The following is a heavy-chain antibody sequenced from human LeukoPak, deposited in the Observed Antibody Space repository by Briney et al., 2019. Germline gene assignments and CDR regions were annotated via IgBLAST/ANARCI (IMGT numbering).Heavy chain of an antibody. CDR2: MNPNSGNT. CDR1: GYTFTSYD. Sequence: ASVKVSCKASGYTFTSYDINWVRQATGQGLEWMGWMNPNSGNTGYAQKFQGRVTMTRSTSISTAYMELSSLRSEDTAVYYCARAQKSPYYDFWSGYIVDNWFDPWGQGTLVTVSS. V-gene: IGHV1-8*01. D-gene: IGHD3-3*01. J-gene: IGHJ5*02. CDR3: ARAQKSPYYDFWSGYIVDNWFDP.